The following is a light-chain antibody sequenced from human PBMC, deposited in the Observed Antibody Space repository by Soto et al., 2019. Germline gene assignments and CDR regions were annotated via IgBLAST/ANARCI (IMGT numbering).Light chain of an antibody. CDR2: KAS. J-gene: IGKJ1*01. CDR3: QQYNDYSWT. V-gene: IGKV1-5*03. Sequence: DIQMTQSPSTLSASVGDGVTITCRASQSVSSWLAWYQQKPGKAPKLLIYKASSLQSGVPSRFSGSESGTEFTLTISSLQPDDFATYYCQQYNDYSWTFGQGTKVEIK. CDR1: QSVSSW.